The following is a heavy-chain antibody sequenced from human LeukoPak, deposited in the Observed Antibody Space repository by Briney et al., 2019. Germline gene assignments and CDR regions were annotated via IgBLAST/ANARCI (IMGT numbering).Heavy chain of an antibody. J-gene: IGHJ4*02. CDR2: IYSGGST. Sequence: TGGSLRLSCAASGFTVSSNYMSWVRQAPGKGLEWVSVIYSGGSTYYADSVKGRFTISRDNSKNTLYLQMNSLRAEDTAVYYCARGLYLYYFDYWGQGTLVTVSS. V-gene: IGHV3-53*01. D-gene: IGHD3-16*02. CDR3: ARGLYLYYFDY. CDR1: GFTVSSNY.